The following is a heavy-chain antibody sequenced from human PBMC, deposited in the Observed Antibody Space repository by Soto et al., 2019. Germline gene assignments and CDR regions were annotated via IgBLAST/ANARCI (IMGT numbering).Heavy chain of an antibody. CDR1: GFTFRSNW. CDR2: IKQDGSEK. CDR3: ATSGGGWLQPPV. J-gene: IGHJ4*02. D-gene: IGHD5-12*01. V-gene: IGHV3-7*03. Sequence: EVQLVESGGGLVQPGGSLRLSCAASGFTFRSNWMSWVRQAPGKGLEWVANIKQDGSEKYYVDSVKGRFTISRDNAKNSLSLQMNSLRAEDTAVYYCATSGGGWLQPPVWGQGTLVTVSS.